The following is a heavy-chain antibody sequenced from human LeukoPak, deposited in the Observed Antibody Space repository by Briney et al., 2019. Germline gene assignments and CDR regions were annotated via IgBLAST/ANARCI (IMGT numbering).Heavy chain of an antibody. V-gene: IGHV4-34*01. CDR1: GGSFSGYY. CDR2: INHSGST. Sequence: SETLSLTCAVYGGSFSGYYWSWIRQPPGKGLEWIGEINHSGSTNYNPSLKSRVTILVDTSKNQFSLKLSSVTAADTAVYYCARSVVPARSVHMDVWGKGTTVTVSS. J-gene: IGHJ6*03. D-gene: IGHD2-21*01. CDR3: ARSVVPARSVHMDV.